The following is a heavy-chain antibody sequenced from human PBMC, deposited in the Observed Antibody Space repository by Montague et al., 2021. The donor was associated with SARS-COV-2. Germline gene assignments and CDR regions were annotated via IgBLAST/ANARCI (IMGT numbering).Heavy chain of an antibody. V-gene: IGHV4-4*07. D-gene: IGHD2-15*01. J-gene: IGHJ5*02. CDR2: IYRSGST. CDR1: GGSIRDFY. CDR3: ARAGRMGASNLFLAA. Sequence: SETLSLTCSVPGGSIRDFYWTWIRQAAGGGLEWIGRIYRSGSTNYNHSFKSRASMLVDTSKMKISLHLRSVTAADTAINYCARAGRMGASNLFLAAWGPGILVTVSS.